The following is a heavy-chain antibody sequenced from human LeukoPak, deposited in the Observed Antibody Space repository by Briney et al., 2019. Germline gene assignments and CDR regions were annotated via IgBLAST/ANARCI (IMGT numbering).Heavy chain of an antibody. CDR3: ARHGGGYSFDY. J-gene: IGHJ4*02. Sequence: MASETLSLTCSVSGGSISNYYWSWIRQPPGKGLEWIGYMYNSGSTNYNPSLKSRVTISEDTSKNQFSLKVTSVTAADTAVYYCARHGGGYSFDYWGQGTLVTVSS. V-gene: IGHV4-59*08. CDR1: GGSISNYY. CDR2: MYNSGST. D-gene: IGHD5-24*01.